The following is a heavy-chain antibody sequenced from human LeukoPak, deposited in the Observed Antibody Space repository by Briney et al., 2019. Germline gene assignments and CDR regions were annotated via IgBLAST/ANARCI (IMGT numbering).Heavy chain of an antibody. D-gene: IGHD3-10*01. J-gene: IGHJ5*02. CDR1: GGSFSGYY. CDR2: INHSGST. V-gene: IGHV4-34*01. Sequence: PSETLSLTCAVYGGSFSGYYWSWIRQPPGKGLEWIGEINHSGSTNYNPSLKSRVTISVETSKNQFSLKLSSVTAADTAVYYCARLLTDMVRGVIITGWFDPWGQGTLVTVSS. CDR3: ARLLTDMVRGVIITGWFDP.